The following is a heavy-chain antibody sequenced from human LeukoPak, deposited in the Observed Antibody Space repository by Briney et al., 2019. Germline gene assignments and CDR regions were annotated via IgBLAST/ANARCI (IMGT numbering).Heavy chain of an antibody. CDR1: GGSTSSYY. V-gene: IGHV4-4*07. J-gene: IGHJ6*03. CDR3: ARDNYDFWSALYPAYYYYYMDV. D-gene: IGHD3-3*01. Sequence: SETLSLTCTVSGGSTSSYYWSWIRQPAGKGLEWIGRIYTSGSTNYNPSLKSRVTMSVDTSKNQFSLKLSSVTAADTAVYYCARDNYDFWSALYPAYYYYYMDVWGKGTTVTVSS. CDR2: IYTSGST.